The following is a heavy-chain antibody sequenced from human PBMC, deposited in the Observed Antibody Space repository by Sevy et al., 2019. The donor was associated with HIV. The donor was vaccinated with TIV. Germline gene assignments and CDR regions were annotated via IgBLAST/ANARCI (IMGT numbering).Heavy chain of an antibody. CDR1: GYTISTYY. V-gene: IGHV1-46*01. D-gene: IGHD3-3*01. J-gene: IGHJ4*02. CDR3: AREEWLKFFDY. Sequence: ASVKVSCKASGYTISTYYMHWVRQAPGQGLEWMGIINPNGGSTDYAQKFQGRVSLTRETSTSTVYMELSSLRSEDTAVYYCAREEWLKFFDYWGQGTLVTVSS. CDR2: INPNGGST.